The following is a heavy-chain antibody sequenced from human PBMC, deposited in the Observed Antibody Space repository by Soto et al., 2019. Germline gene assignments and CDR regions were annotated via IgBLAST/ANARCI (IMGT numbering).Heavy chain of an antibody. CDR3: AKGSGTPRPYGMDV. V-gene: IGHV3-23*01. J-gene: IGHJ6*02. CDR2: ISGGGGTT. Sequence: GGSLRLSCAASGFTFSNYAMSWVRQAPGKGLEWVSAISGGGGTTYYADSVKGRFTLSRDNSKNTLHLQMNSLRAEDTAVYYCAKGSGTPRPYGMDVWGQGTTVTVSS. D-gene: IGHD2-15*01. CDR1: GFTFSNYA.